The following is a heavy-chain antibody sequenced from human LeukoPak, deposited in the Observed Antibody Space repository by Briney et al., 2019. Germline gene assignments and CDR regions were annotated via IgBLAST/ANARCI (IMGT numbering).Heavy chain of an antibody. CDR2: INHSGST. CDR1: GGSFSGYS. Sequence: SETLSLTCAVYGGSFSGYSWSWIRQPPGKGPECIVEINHSGSTTYNPSLKSRVTISVDTSKNQFSLKLSSVTAADTAVYHCARVGREVVPAAIVTGTPRPPYYMDVWGKGTTVTVSS. D-gene: IGHD2-2*02. CDR3: ARVGREVVPAAIVTGTPRPPYYMDV. V-gene: IGHV4-34*01. J-gene: IGHJ6*03.